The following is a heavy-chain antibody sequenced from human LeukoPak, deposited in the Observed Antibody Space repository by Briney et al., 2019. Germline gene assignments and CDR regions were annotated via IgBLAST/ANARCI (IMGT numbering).Heavy chain of an antibody. D-gene: IGHD5-18*01. CDR1: GFIFSSYN. CDR3: ARDGYSSLSSDY. CDR2: ISSSSSYI. J-gene: IGHJ4*02. V-gene: IGHV3-21*01. Sequence: GGSLRLSCAASGFIFSSYNMNWVRQAPGKGLEWVSSISSSSSYINYADSVKGRFTISRDNAKNSLYLEMNSLRAEDTAVYYCARDGYSSLSSDYWGQGTLVTVSS.